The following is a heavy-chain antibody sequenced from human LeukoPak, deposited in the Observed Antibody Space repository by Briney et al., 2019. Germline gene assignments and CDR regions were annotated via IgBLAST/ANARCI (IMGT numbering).Heavy chain of an antibody. CDR1: GYTFTSYV. Sequence: ASVKVSCKASGYTFTSYVMHWVRQAPGQRLEWMGWINTGNGNTKYSQKFQGRVTITRDPSASTAYMELSSLRSEDTAVYYCARGSSDYPRYFDYWGQGSLVTVSS. V-gene: IGHV1-3*04. CDR2: INTGNGNT. CDR3: ARGSSDYPRYFDY. D-gene: IGHD3-22*01. J-gene: IGHJ4*02.